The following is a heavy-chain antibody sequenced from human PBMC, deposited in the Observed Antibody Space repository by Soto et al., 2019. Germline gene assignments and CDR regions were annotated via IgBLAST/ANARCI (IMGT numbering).Heavy chain of an antibody. V-gene: IGHV1-69*01. CDR3: ARSRDMASIMDYYYAFDV. Sequence: QVQLVQSGAEVKKSGSSVRLSCRASGYTFRNFAISWLRQVPGQGREWLGGLIPMFGVINHAQKFQGRVTITADESTNTAYMELSSLRSDDTATYYCARSRDMASIMDYYYAFDVWGQGTTVTVSS. CDR2: LIPMFGVI. CDR1: GYTFRNFA. J-gene: IGHJ6*02. D-gene: IGHD3-10*01.